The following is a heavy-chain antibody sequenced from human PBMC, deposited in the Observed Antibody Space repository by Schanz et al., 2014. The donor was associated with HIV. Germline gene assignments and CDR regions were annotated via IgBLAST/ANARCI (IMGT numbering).Heavy chain of an antibody. V-gene: IGHV1-69*01. CDR1: GGTFRSNA. Sequence: QVQLVQSGAEVKKTGSSVKVSCKASGGTFRSNAITWVRQAPGQALEWMGGIIPLFGTSNYAQKFQGRATITADESTSTAYMELSSLRSEDTAVYYCARDSPVAAGTLDYWGQGTLVTVSS. J-gene: IGHJ4*02. D-gene: IGHD6-13*01. CDR2: IIPLFGTS. CDR3: ARDSPVAAGTLDY.